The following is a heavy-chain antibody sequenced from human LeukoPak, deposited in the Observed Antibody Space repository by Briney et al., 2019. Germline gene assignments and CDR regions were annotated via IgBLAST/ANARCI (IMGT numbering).Heavy chain of an antibody. Sequence: ASVKVSCKASGYTFTSYGISWVRQAPGQGLEWMGWISAYNGNTNYAQKFQGRVTMTRNTSISTAYMELSSLRSEDTAVYYCARSGVPAAMTDYWGQGTLVTVSS. CDR3: ARSGVPAAMTDY. CDR2: ISAYNGNT. CDR1: GYTFTSYG. J-gene: IGHJ4*02. D-gene: IGHD2-2*01. V-gene: IGHV1-18*01.